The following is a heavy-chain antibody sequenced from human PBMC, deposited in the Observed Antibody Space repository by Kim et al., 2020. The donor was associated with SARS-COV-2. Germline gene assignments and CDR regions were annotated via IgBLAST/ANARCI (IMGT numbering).Heavy chain of an antibody. CDR3: AKDRSAVAGLFDGFDI. CDR1: GFTFSSYA. J-gene: IGHJ3*02. Sequence: GGSLRLSCAASGFTFSSYAMTWVRQAPGKGLEWVSAITNSGTNTYTATSVKGRFSISRDNSKNTLYLQMNSLRAEDTAVYYCAKDRSAVAGLFDGFDIWGQGTVVTVSS. CDR2: ITNSGTNT. V-gene: IGHV3-23*01. D-gene: IGHD6-19*01.